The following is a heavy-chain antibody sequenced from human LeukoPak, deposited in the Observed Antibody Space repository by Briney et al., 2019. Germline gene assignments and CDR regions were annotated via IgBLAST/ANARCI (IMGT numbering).Heavy chain of an antibody. D-gene: IGHD3-10*01. CDR2: ISYDGSNK. J-gene: IGHJ3*02. Sequence: PGGSLRLSCAASGFTFSSYAMHWVRQAPGKGLEWVAVISYDGSNKYYADSVKGRFTIPRDNSKNTLYLQMNSLRAEDTAVYYCARDQAGGWFGDHAFDIWGQGTMVTVSS. CDR1: GFTFSSYA. V-gene: IGHV3-30-3*01. CDR3: ARDQAGGWFGDHAFDI.